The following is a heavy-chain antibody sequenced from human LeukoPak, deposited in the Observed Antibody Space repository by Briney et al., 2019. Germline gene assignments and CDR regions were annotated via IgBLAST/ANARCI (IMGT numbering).Heavy chain of an antibody. CDR3: ARAYYDFWSGSEQLYYFDY. Sequence: SETLSLTCTVSGGSISSSSYYWGWIRQPPGKGLEWNGSIYYSGSTCYNPSLKSRVTISVDTSKNQFSLQLRSVTAAATALPYCARAYYDFWSGSEQLYYFDYWAQGTLVPVSS. V-gene: IGHV4-39*07. CDR2: IYYSGST. D-gene: IGHD3-3*01. CDR1: GGSISSSSYY. J-gene: IGHJ4*02.